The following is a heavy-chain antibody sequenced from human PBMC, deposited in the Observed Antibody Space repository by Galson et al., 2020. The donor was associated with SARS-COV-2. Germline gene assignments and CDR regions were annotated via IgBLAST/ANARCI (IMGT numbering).Heavy chain of an antibody. J-gene: IGHJ5*01. V-gene: IGHV5-51*01. Sequence: GESLKISCKGSGYTFTSYWIDWVRQMPGKGLEWMGIINPGDSDTRYSPSFQGQVTISVDKSTNTAHLQWNSLKASDTGIYYCARHLTMRSESYYEGWFDSWGQGTLVTVSS. D-gene: IGHD1-26*01. CDR3: ARHLTMRSESYYEGWFDS. CDR1: GYTFTSYW. CDR2: INPGDSDT.